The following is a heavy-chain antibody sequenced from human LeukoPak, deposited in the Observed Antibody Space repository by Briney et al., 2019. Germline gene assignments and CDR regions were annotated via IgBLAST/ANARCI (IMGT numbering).Heavy chain of an antibody. D-gene: IGHD6-6*01. CDR2: IYYSGSS. V-gene: IGHV4-59*01. J-gene: IGHJ4*02. CDR3: ARLSRGSSAGFDY. CDR1: GGSISSYY. Sequence: SETLSLTCTVSGGSISSYYWSWIRQPPGKGLEWIGFIYYSGSSDYNPSLKSRVTISVDSSKNQFSLKVNSVTAADTAVYFCARLSRGSSAGFDYWGQGILVTVSS.